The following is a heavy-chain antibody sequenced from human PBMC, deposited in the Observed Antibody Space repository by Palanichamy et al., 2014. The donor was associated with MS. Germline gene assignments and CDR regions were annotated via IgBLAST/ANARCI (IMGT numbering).Heavy chain of an antibody. D-gene: IGHD3-10*01. CDR3: ATYDGSGSYFG. V-gene: IGHV3-33*01. CDR2: IWYDGSNK. J-gene: IGHJ4*02. Sequence: QVQLVESGGGVVQPGRSLRLSCEASGFTFSNYGMHWIRQAPGKGLEWVAVIWYDGSNKWYADSVKGRFTISRDNSKNTLSLQMNSLRAEDTAVYYCATYDGSGSYFGWGQGTLVTVSS. CDR1: GFTFSNYG.